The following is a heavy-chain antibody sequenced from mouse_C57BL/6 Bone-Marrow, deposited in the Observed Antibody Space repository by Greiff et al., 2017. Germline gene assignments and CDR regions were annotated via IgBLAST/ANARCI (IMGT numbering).Heavy chain of an antibody. CDR2: ISSGSSTI. D-gene: IGHD2-5*01. CDR1: GFTFSDYG. CDR3: ARYSTPYFDY. V-gene: IGHV5-17*01. Sequence: EVKLVESGGGLVKPGGSLKLSCAASGFTFSDYGMHWVRQAPEKGLEWVAYISSGSSTIYYADTVKGRFTISRDNAKNTLFLQMTSLRSGDTAMYCCARYSTPYFDYWGQGTTLAVSS. J-gene: IGHJ2*01.